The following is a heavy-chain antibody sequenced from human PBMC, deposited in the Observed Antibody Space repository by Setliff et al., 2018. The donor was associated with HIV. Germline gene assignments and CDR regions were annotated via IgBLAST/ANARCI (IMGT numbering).Heavy chain of an antibody. Sequence: ASVKVSCKPSGQSFTNYDIHWLRRASGQGLEWMGWMNPKSGVSGSALKFQGRVIMTRDTSISTAYMELSSLTSADTAVYYCASGKGVRGVIITGGLDVWGKGTTVTVSS. CDR2: MNPKSGVS. CDR3: ASGKGVRGVIITGGLDV. V-gene: IGHV1-8*01. CDR1: GQSFTNYD. J-gene: IGHJ6*04. D-gene: IGHD3-10*01.